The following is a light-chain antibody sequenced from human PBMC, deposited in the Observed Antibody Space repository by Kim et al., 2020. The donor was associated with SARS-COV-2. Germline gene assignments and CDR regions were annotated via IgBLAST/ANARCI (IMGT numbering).Light chain of an antibody. V-gene: IGKV1-5*03. CDR3: QQYHTFLLT. CDR1: QSISSW. CDR2: KAS. J-gene: IGKJ3*01. Sequence: DIQMTQSPSTLSASVGDRVTITCRASQSISSWLAWYQQKPGKAPNLLIYKASTLESGVPSRFSGSGSGTEFTLTISSLQPDDFATYYCQQYHTFLLTFGPGTKMDIK.